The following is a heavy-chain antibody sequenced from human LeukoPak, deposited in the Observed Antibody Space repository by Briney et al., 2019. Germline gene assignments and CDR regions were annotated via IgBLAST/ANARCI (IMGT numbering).Heavy chain of an antibody. Sequence: GGSLRLSCAASGLTFGSYWMNWVRQAPGKGLEWVANINQDGSEKYYVDSVKGRFTISRDNTKNSLFLQMDSLRAEDTAVYYCAKGGGSGNYPQYYFDYWGQGAPVTVSS. V-gene: IGHV3-7*01. CDR1: GLTFGSYW. D-gene: IGHD1-26*01. J-gene: IGHJ4*02. CDR3: AKGGGSGNYPQYYFDY. CDR2: INQDGSEK.